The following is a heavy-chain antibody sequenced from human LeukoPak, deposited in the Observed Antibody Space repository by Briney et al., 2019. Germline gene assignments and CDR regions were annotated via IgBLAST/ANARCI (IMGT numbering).Heavy chain of an antibody. D-gene: IGHD3-22*01. CDR3: ARTRYYYDSSGYGYYYYGMDV. J-gene: IGHJ6*02. Sequence: ASVKVSCKASGGTFSSYAISWVRQAPGQGLEWMGGIIPIFGTANYAQKFQGRVTITADESTSTAYMELSSLRSEDTAVYYCARTRYYYDSSGYGYYYYGMDVWGQGTTVTVSS. CDR1: GGTFSSYA. V-gene: IGHV1-69*13. CDR2: IIPIFGTA.